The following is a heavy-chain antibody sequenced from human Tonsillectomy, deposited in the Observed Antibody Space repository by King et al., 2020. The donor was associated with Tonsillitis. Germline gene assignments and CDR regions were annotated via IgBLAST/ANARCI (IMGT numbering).Heavy chain of an antibody. CDR1: GGSISSDY. J-gene: IGHJ5*02. D-gene: IGHD6-19*01. CDR3: ARESETVAAWGRWSAP. Sequence: QLQESGPGLVKPSETLSLSCTVSGGSISSDYWSWIRQPPGKGLEWIGYIYYSGTTNYNPSLKSRVTISVDTSKNQFSLKLSSVTAADTAVYYCARESETVAAWGRWSAPGGQGPLVTVSS. CDR2: IYYSGTT. V-gene: IGHV4-59*01.